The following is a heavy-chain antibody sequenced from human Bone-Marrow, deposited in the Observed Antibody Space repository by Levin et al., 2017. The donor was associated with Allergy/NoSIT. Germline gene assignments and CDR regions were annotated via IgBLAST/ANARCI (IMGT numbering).Heavy chain of an antibody. CDR1: GFIFSDYF. J-gene: IGHJ5*02. CDR3: ARELGDAPYNWFDP. Sequence: PGGSLRLSCAASGFIFSDYFMSWVRQAPGKGLEWVAYISASGGFTVYADSMRGRFTISRDNTRNSLFLQMNSLRADDTAVYYCARELGDAPYNWFDPWGQGTLVTVSS. V-gene: IGHV3-11*06. CDR2: ISASGGFT. D-gene: IGHD4-17*01.